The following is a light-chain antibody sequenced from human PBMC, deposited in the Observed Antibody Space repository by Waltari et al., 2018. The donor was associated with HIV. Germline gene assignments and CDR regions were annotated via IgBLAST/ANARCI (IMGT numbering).Light chain of an antibody. CDR1: SGDVGGYNF. J-gene: IGLJ2*01. V-gene: IGLV2-14*03. CDR3: SSYTSSGPRYVL. Sequence: QSALTQPASVSGSPGQSITISCTGISGDVGGYNFVSWYQKHPGKAPKLIIYNVNSRPSGVSIRFSGSRSANTASLTISGLQAEDEADYFCSSYTSSGPRYVLFGGGTRLTVL. CDR2: NVN.